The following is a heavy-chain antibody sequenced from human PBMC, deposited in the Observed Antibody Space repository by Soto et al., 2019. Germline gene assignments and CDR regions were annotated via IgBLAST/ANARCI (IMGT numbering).Heavy chain of an antibody. Sequence: QVQLVQSGAEVKKPGSSVKVSCKASGGTFSSYAISWVRQAPGQGLEWMGGIIPIFGTANYAQKFQGRVTITADESTSTAYMELSSLRSEDTAVYYCASRPQTGYSSSWYWGGAYYYYGMDVWGQGTTVTVSS. D-gene: IGHD6-13*01. J-gene: IGHJ6*02. V-gene: IGHV1-69*12. CDR2: IIPIFGTA. CDR1: GGTFSSYA. CDR3: ASRPQTGYSSSWYWGGAYYYYGMDV.